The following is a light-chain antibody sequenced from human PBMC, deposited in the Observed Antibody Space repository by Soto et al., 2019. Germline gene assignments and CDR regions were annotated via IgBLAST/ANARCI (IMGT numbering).Light chain of an antibody. V-gene: IGKV3-15*01. J-gene: IGKJ5*01. CDR2: GAS. CDR3: QQYNNWHLT. Sequence: EIVMTQSPATLSVSPGERATLSCRASQSVSSNLAWYQQKPGQSTSLLIYGASTRATGIPARFSGSGSGTEFTLTISSLQSEDFAVYYCQQYNNWHLTFGQGTRLEIK. CDR1: QSVSSN.